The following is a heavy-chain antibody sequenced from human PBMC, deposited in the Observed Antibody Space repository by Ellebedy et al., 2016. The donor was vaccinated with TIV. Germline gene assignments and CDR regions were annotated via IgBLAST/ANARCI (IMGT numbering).Heavy chain of an antibody. Sequence: SVKVSCXASGGTFSSYAISWVRQAPGQGLEWMGGIIPIFGTANYAQKFQGRVTITADKSTSTAYMELSSLRSEDTAVYYCARDKIKSGYPVNWFDPWGQGTLVTVSS. CDR1: GGTFSSYA. J-gene: IGHJ5*02. CDR2: IIPIFGTA. CDR3: ARDKIKSGYPVNWFDP. D-gene: IGHD3-22*01. V-gene: IGHV1-69*06.